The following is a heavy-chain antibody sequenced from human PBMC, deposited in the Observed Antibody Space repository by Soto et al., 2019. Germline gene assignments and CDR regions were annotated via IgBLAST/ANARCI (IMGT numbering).Heavy chain of an antibody. Sequence: SVKVSCKASGGTFSSYAISWVRQAPGQGLEWMGGIIPIFGTANYAQKFQGRVTITADKSTSTAYMELSSLRSEDTAVYYCAGDKPVVPAALSYYDFWSGYGYYGMDVWGQGTTVTVSS. CDR1: GGTFSSYA. D-gene: IGHD3-3*01. V-gene: IGHV1-69*06. CDR3: AGDKPVVPAALSYYDFWSGYGYYGMDV. CDR2: IIPIFGTA. J-gene: IGHJ6*02.